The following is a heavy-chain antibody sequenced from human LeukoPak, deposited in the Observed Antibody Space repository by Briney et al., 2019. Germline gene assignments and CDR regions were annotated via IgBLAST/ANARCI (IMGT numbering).Heavy chain of an antibody. V-gene: IGHV3-64*01. Sequence: GGSLRLSCAASGFTFSSYGMHWVRQAPGKRLEYVSAISDNGGSTYYANSVKGRFTISRDNSKNTLYLQMGSLRAEDMAVYYCARGIYADSLDYWGQGALVTVSS. CDR2: ISDNGGST. J-gene: IGHJ4*02. CDR1: GFTFSSYG. CDR3: ARGIYADSLDY. D-gene: IGHD1-14*01.